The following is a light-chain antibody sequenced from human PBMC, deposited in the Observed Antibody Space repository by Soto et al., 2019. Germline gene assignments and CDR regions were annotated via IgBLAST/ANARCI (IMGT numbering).Light chain of an antibody. V-gene: IGLV2-14*03. Sequence: QSVLTQPASVSGSPGQSIPISCTGTSSDIGASNYVSWYQQHPGQAPKLMISDVNNRPSGISDRFSGSKSGNTASLTISGLQAEDEADYYCYSWNSNSDTHYVFGTGTKLTVL. CDR2: DVN. J-gene: IGLJ1*01. CDR1: SSDIGASNY. CDR3: YSWNSNSDTHYV.